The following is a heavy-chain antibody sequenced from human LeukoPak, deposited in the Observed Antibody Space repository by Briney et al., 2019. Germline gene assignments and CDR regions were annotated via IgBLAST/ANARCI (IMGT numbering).Heavy chain of an antibody. D-gene: IGHD2-15*01. CDR3: ARVSRDMTSPFDY. J-gene: IGHJ4*02. CDR2: ISYNGSKK. V-gene: IGHV3-30-3*01. Sequence: PGGSLRLSCAASGFTFSSYAMHWVRQAPGKGLEWVAVISYNGSKKYHADSVKGRFTISRDNSKNTLYLQMNSLRAEDTAVYYCARVSRDMTSPFDYWGRGTLVTVSS. CDR1: GFTFSSYA.